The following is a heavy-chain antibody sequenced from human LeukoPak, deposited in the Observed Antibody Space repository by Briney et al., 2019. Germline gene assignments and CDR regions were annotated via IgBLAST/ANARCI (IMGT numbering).Heavy chain of an antibody. Sequence: GGSLRLSCGASGFTFSSYAMSWVRQAPGKGVEWVSRISASGGSTYYGDSVKGRFTISRDNAKNSLYLQMNSLRAEDTAVYYCARDQYDYFDYWGQGTLVTVSS. V-gene: IGHV3-23*01. CDR1: GFTFSSYA. CDR2: ISASGGST. CDR3: ARDQYDYFDY. J-gene: IGHJ4*02.